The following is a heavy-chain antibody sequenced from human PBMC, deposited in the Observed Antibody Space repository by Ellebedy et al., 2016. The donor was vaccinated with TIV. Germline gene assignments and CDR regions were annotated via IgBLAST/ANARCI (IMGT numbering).Heavy chain of an antibody. D-gene: IGHD1-26*01. CDR3: ARVRRFSGSYYVVEY. J-gene: IGHJ4*02. CDR2: IYNTGST. V-gene: IGHV4-59*01. CDR1: GGSISTYY. Sequence: SETLSLTCTVSGGSISTYYWSCIRQPPGKGLEWIGYIYNTGSTNYNPSLKSRVTISVDTSKNQFSLKLSSVTAADTAVYYCARVRRFSGSYYVVEYWGQGTLVTVSS.